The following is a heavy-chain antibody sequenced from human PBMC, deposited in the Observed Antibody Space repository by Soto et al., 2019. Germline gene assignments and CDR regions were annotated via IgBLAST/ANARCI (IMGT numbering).Heavy chain of an antibody. J-gene: IGHJ4*02. CDR2: IYYSGST. Sequence: SETLSLTCTVSGGSISSSSYYWGWIRQPPGKGLEWIGSIYYSGSTYYNPSLKSRVTISVDTSKNQFSLKLSSVTAADTAVYYCARHSGYSYGPHYYYFDYWGQGTLVTVAS. CDR1: GGSISSSSYY. D-gene: IGHD5-18*01. CDR3: ARHSGYSYGPHYYYFDY. V-gene: IGHV4-39*01.